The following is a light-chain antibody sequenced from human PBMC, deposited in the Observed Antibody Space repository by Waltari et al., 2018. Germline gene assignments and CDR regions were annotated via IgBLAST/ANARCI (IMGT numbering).Light chain of an antibody. CDR3: MQGTHWPRS. J-gene: IGKJ1*01. V-gene: IGKV2-30*01. CDR1: QSLVDSDGNTY. CDR2: KVS. Sequence: DVVMTQSQLSLPVTLGQPASISCRSSQSLVDSDGNTYLSWFQQRPVQSPRRLIYKVSNRDSGVPDSFSGSGSGTDFTLKISRVEADDIAIYYCMQGTHWPRSFGQGTKVEIE.